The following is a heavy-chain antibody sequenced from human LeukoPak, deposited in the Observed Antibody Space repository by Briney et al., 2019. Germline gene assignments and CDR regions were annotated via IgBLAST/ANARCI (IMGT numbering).Heavy chain of an antibody. V-gene: IGHV4-59*01. Sequence: ETLSLTCPVSGGSISSYYWSWIRQPPGKGLEWIGYIYYSGSTNYNPSLKSRVTISVDTPKNQFSLKLSSVTAADTAVYYCARTNYDFWSGHNWFDPWGQGTLVTVSS. CDR1: GGSISSYY. D-gene: IGHD3-3*01. CDR2: IYYSGST. CDR3: ARTNYDFWSGHNWFDP. J-gene: IGHJ5*02.